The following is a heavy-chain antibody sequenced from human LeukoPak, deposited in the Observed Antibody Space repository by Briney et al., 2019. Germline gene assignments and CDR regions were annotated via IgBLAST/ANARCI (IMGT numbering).Heavy chain of an antibody. CDR2: IRYDGSNK. CDR3: AKDCPIDYGSGSYYSNEYYFDY. J-gene: IGHJ4*02. D-gene: IGHD3-10*01. CDR1: GLTFSSYG. Sequence: GGSLRLSCAASGLTFSSYGMHWVRQAPSKGLEWVAFIRYDGSNKYYADSVKGRFTISRDNSKNTLYLQMNSLRAEDTAVYYCAKDCPIDYGSGSYYSNEYYFDYWGQGTLVTVSS. V-gene: IGHV3-30*02.